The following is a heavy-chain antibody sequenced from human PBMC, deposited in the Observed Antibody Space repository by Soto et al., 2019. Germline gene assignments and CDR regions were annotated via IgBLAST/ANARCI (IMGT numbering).Heavy chain of an antibody. Sequence: QVQLQESGPGLVKPSQTLSLTCTVSGGSISSGDYYWSWIRQPPGKGLEWIGSIYYSGSTYYNTSLKSRVTISVDTSKNQFSLKLSSVTAADTAVYYCARDKKDSSGYYSFDYWGQGTLVTVSS. J-gene: IGHJ4*02. CDR1: GGSISSGDYY. CDR3: ARDKKDSSGYYSFDY. V-gene: IGHV4-30-4*01. D-gene: IGHD3-22*01. CDR2: IYYSGST.